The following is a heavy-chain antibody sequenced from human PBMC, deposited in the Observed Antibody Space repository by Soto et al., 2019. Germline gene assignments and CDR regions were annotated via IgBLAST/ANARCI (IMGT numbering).Heavy chain of an antibody. J-gene: IGHJ4*02. CDR3: ARQEAVAGTPFDS. V-gene: IGHV4-59*01. Sequence: QVHLQESGPGLVKPSETLSLTCTVSGGSIGGYYWTWIRRPPGKGLEWLGYIYFSGSTHYNPSLKTRLTISLATSKKQFSLNLRSVTAADTAVYYCARQEAVAGTPFDSWGQGTLVSVSS. CDR2: IYFSGST. CDR1: GGSIGGYY. D-gene: IGHD6-19*01.